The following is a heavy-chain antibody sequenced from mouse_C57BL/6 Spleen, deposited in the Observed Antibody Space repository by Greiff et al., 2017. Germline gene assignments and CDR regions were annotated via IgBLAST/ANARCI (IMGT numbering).Heavy chain of an antibody. V-gene: IGHV5-16*01. CDR1: GFTFSDYY. J-gene: IGHJ2*01. CDR2: INYDGSST. CDR3: AREEDYGSRGYFDY. D-gene: IGHD1-1*01. Sequence: EVQLVESEGGLVQPGSSMKLSCTASGFTFSDYYMAWVRQVPEKGLEWVANINYDGSSTYYLDSLKSRFIISRDNAKNILYLQMSSLKSEDTATYYCAREEDYGSRGYFDYWGQGTTLTVSS.